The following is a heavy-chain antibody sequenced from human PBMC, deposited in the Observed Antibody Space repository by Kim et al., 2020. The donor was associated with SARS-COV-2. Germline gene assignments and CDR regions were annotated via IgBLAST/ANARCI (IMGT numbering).Heavy chain of an antibody. Sequence: GGSLRLSCAASGFTFSSYSMNWVRQAPGKGLEWVSSISSSSSYIYYADSVKGRFTISRDNAKNSLYLQMNSLRAEDTAVYYCARDIVVVTGYGMDVWGKGTTVTVSS. CDR1: GFTFSSYS. CDR3: ARDIVVVTGYGMDV. V-gene: IGHV3-21*01. J-gene: IGHJ6*04. D-gene: IGHD2-21*02. CDR2: ISSSSSYI.